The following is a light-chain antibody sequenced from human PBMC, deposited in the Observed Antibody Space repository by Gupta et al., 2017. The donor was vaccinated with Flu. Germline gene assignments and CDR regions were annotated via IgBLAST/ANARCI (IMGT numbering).Light chain of an antibody. CDR1: QNISNY. V-gene: IGKV1-39*01. Sequence: GARVTITCRASQNISNYLDWYQQIPGKAPKLLIYAASSLLSGVPSRFSGSSSGTEFTLTIGSLRPEDFATYYCQQSYSNPYTFGQGTKLEIQ. CDR2: AAS. J-gene: IGKJ2*01. CDR3: QQSYSNPYT.